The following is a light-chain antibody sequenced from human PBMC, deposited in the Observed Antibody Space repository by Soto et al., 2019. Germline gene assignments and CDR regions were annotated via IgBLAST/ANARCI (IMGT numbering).Light chain of an antibody. CDR3: QQYGSSRWT. J-gene: IGKJ1*01. Sequence: PGERATLSCRASQSVSSTDLAWYQQKPGQAPRPLISAASSRATGTPDRFSGSGSGTDFTLTISRLEPEDFAVYYCQQYGSSRWTFGQGTKVDIK. CDR1: QSVSSTD. CDR2: AAS. V-gene: IGKV3-20*01.